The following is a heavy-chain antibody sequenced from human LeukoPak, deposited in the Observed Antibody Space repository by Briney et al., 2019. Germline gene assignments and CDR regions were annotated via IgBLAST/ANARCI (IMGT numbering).Heavy chain of an antibody. V-gene: IGHV1-8*01. CDR2: MNPNGGNT. D-gene: IGHD3-10*01. J-gene: IGHJ4*02. Sequence: ASVKVSCKASGYTFTSYDINWVRQATGQGLEWMGWMNPNGGNTGYAQKFQGRVTMTRNTSISTAYMELSSLRSEDTAVYYCARGGNYYYGSGSWGQGTLVTVSS. CDR3: ARGGNYYYGSGS. CDR1: GYTFTSYD.